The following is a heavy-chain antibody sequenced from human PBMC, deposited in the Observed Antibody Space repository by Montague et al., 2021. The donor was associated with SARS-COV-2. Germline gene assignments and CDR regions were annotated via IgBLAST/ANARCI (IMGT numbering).Heavy chain of an antibody. CDR2: IKPDGGEK. V-gene: IGHV3-7*03. CDR3: ARDSRIVGATGDMDV. Sequence: SLRLSCAASGFTFSSYWMSWVRQTPGKGLEWVANIKPDGGEKHYVDYVKGRFTISRDNAKNSLNLQMDSLRAEDTALYYCARDSRIVGATGDMDVWGQGTTVIVSS. CDR1: GFTFSSYW. J-gene: IGHJ6*02. D-gene: IGHD1-26*01.